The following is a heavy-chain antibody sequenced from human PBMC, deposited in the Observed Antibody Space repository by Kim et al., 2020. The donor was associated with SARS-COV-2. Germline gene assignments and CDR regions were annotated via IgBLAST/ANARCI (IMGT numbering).Heavy chain of an antibody. V-gene: IGHV4-59*13. D-gene: IGHD3-10*01. CDR3: ARVLTLVRELMGRGMDV. CDR2: IFYSGTT. CDR1: GGSISYSY. J-gene: IGHJ6*02. Sequence: SETLSLTCTVSGGSISYSYWSWVRQPPGKGLEWIGDIFYSGTTNYNPSLKSRVTISVDTSKNQFSLRLTSVTAADTAVYYCARVLTLVRELMGRGMDVWGQGTTVTVSS.